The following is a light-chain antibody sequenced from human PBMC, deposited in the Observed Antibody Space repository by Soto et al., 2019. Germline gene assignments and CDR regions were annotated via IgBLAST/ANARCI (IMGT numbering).Light chain of an antibody. CDR2: GAS. V-gene: IGKV3-20*01. J-gene: IGKJ4*01. CDR3: QQFGSSPLT. Sequence: IVLTQSPGTLSLSPGERATLSCRASQSFSINYLAWYQQKPGQAPRVLMYGASRRATGIPDRFSGSGSGTDFTLTITWLEPEDFAVYYCQQFGSSPLTFGGGTKVEIK. CDR1: QSFSINY.